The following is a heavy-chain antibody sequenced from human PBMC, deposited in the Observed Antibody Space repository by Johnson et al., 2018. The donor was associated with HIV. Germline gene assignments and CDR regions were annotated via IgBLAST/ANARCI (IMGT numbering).Heavy chain of an antibody. CDR1: GFTVRSNY. CDR3: VRDDYAFDI. Sequence: VQLVESGGGLVQPGGSLRLSCAASGFTVRSNYMSWVRQAPGKGLVWVSRIKSDGSCTTYADSVKGRFTISRNNAKNTLYLEMKSLRADDTAVYYCVRDDYAFDIWGQGTMVTVSS. CDR2: IKSDGSCT. V-gene: IGHV3-74*01. D-gene: IGHD2-21*02. J-gene: IGHJ3*02.